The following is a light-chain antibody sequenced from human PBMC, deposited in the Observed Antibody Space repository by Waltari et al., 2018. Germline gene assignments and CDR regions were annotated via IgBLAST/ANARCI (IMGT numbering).Light chain of an antibody. Sequence: SYVLTQPPSVSVAPGKTARITCGGKNIGSKTVHWCKQKPGQAPVLVVNDDGDRPSGIPERFSGSNSGNTATLTISRVEAGDEADYYCQVWDSSSDHVVFGGGTKLTVL. V-gene: IGLV3-21*03. CDR1: NIGSKT. CDR3: QVWDSSSDHVV. J-gene: IGLJ2*01. CDR2: DDG.